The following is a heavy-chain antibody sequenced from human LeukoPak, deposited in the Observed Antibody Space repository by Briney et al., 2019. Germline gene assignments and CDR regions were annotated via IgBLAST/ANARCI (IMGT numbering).Heavy chain of an antibody. Sequence: ASVKVSCKASGYTFTSYYMHWVRQAPGQGLEWMGIINPSGGSTSYAQKFQGRVTMTRDMSTSTVYMELSSLRSEDTAVYYCARDWGRYYYMDVWGKGTTVTVSS. CDR1: GYTFTSYY. V-gene: IGHV1-46*01. CDR3: ARDWGRYYYMDV. CDR2: INPSGGST. J-gene: IGHJ6*03. D-gene: IGHD3-16*01.